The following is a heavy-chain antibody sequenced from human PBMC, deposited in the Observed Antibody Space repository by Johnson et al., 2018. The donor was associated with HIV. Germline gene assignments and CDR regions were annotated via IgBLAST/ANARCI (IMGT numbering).Heavy chain of an antibody. J-gene: IGHJ3*02. CDR2: IRYDGSSK. CDR1: GFVFSDYV. Sequence: VQLVESGGGVVQPGGSLTLSCVTSGFVFSDYVMHWVRQAPGKGLDWVTFIRYDGSSKHYADSVNGRFTIFRDNSKNTLYLQMNGLRAEDTAIYYCAKDVGNYWPNAFDIWGQGTMVTVSS. V-gene: IGHV3-30*02. CDR3: AKDVGNYWPNAFDI. D-gene: IGHD3-22*01.